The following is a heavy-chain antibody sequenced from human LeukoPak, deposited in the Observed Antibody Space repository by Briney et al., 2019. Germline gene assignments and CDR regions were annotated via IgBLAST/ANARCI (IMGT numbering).Heavy chain of an antibody. J-gene: IGHJ6*02. CDR2: INHSGST. CDR1: GGSFSGYY. Sequence: SETLSLTCAVYGGSFSGYYWSWTRQPPGKGLEWIGEINHSGSTNYNPSLKSRVTISVDTSKNQFSLKLSSVTAADTAVYYCARVRCSSTSCYTPYYYGMDVWGQGTTVTVSS. CDR3: ARVRCSSTSCYTPYYYGMDV. V-gene: IGHV4-34*01. D-gene: IGHD2-2*02.